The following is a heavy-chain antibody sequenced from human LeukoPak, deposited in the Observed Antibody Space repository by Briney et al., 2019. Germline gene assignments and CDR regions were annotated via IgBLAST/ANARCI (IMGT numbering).Heavy chain of an antibody. CDR3: AKYSRIAVAGTVDY. V-gene: IGHV3-23*01. D-gene: IGHD6-19*01. CDR2: ISGDGRSA. CDR1: GFTFSSYA. Sequence: GGSLRLSCAASGFTFSSYAMSWVRQAPGKGLEWVSAISGDGRSAYYADSVKGRFINSRDNSKNALYLEMNGLRGEDTAVYYCAKYSRIAVAGTVDYWGQGSLVIVSS. J-gene: IGHJ4*02.